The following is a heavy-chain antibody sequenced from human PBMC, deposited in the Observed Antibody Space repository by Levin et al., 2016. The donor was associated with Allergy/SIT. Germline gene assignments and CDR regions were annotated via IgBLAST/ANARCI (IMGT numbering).Heavy chain of an antibody. D-gene: IGHD3-10*01. CDR3: ARDRSLWFGESHYGMDV. V-gene: IGHV1-69*01. CDR2: IIPIFGTA. Sequence: WVRQAPGQGLEWMGGIIPIFGTANYAQKFQGRVTITADESTSTAYMELSSLRSEDTAVYYCARDRSLWFGESHYGMDVWGQGTTVTVSS. J-gene: IGHJ6*02.